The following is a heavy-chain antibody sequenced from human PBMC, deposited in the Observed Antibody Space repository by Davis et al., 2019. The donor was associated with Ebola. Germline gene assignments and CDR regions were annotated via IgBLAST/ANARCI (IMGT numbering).Heavy chain of an antibody. CDR3: ARPMVRGARDAFDI. D-gene: IGHD3-10*01. CDR1: GYSFSSHW. CDR2: IYPRDSDT. V-gene: IGHV5-51*01. J-gene: IGHJ3*02. Sequence: HRESLKISCQGFGYSFSSHWIGWVRQMPGKGLEWMGIIYPRDSDTRYSPSFRGQVTISADKSISTAYLQWSSLKASDTAMYYCARPMVRGARDAFDIWGQGTMVTVSS.